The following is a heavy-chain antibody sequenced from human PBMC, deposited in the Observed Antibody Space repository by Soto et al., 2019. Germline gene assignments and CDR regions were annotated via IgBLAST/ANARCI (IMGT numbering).Heavy chain of an antibody. CDR1: GGTFSSHG. Sequence: QVQLVQSGAEVKKPGSSVKVSCKASGGTFSSHGFNWVRQAPGQGLEWIGGSIPLFGITNHTQKFQDRITITADASTTTAYMELRGLRSDDTAVYYRPSDRGYGLVNWGQGTLVTASS. V-gene: IGHV1-69*12. CDR3: PSDRGYGLVN. D-gene: IGHD5-12*01. J-gene: IGHJ4*02. CDR2: SIPLFGIT.